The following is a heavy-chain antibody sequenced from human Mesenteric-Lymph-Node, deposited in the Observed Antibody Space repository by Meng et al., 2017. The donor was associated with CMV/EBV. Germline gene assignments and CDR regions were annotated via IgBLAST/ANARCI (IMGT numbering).Heavy chain of an antibody. Sequence: FGFSGYGMHWVGQSPGKGLEWVAYIRYDGTYEYYADSVKGRFTISRDNSKNTLYLQMSSLTAEDTAVYYCAAIDVNYPLSGSHGFAIWGQGTMVTVSS. CDR1: FGFSGYG. V-gene: IGHV3-30*02. CDR3: AAIDVNYPLSGSHGFAI. D-gene: IGHD3-10*01. J-gene: IGHJ3*02. CDR2: IRYDGTYE.